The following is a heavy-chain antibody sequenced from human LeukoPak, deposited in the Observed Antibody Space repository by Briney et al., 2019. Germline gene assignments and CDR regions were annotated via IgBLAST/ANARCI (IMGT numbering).Heavy chain of an antibody. CDR2: ISSSSSYI. V-gene: IGHV3-21*01. CDR1: GFTFSSYS. D-gene: IGHD1-26*01. J-gene: IGHJ4*02. Sequence: GGSLRLSCAASGFTFSSYSMNWVRQAPGKGLEWVSSISSSSSYIYYADSVKGRITISRDNAKNSLYLQMNSLRAEDTAVYYCARQLEGAMGYWGQGTLVTVSS. CDR3: ARQLEGAMGY.